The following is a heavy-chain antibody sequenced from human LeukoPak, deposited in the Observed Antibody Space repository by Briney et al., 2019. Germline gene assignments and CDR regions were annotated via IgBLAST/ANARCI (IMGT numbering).Heavy chain of an antibody. CDR2: IYYSGST. CDR3: TRLLQTGVSGYYFDL. D-gene: IGHD5-12*01. CDR1: GGSFSGYY. Sequence: SETLSLTCAVYGGSFSGYYWGWIRQPPGKGPEWIGSIYYSGSTYYNPSLKSRVTISVDTSKNQFSLTLNSVTAADTAVYYCTRLLQTGVSGYYFDLWGRGTLVTVSS. V-gene: IGHV4-34*01. J-gene: IGHJ2*01.